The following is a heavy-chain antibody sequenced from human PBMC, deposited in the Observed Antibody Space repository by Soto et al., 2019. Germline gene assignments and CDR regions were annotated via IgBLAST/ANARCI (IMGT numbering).Heavy chain of an antibody. J-gene: IGHJ6*03. CDR3: ARYRLIVCICSCSYYYYYMYV. D-gene: IGHD2-15*01. CDR1: GYTFTSYG. V-gene: IGHV1-18*01. CDR2: ISAYNGNT. Sequence: ASVKVSCKASGYTFTSYGISWVRQAPGQGLEWVGWISAYNGNTNYAQKLQGRVTMTTDTSTSTAYMELRSLRSDDTAVYYCARYRLIVCICSCSYYYYYMYVCGKGTTVPVS.